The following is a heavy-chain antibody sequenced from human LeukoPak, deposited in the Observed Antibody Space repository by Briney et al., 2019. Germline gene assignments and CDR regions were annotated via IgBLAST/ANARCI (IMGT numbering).Heavy chain of an antibody. CDR2: MSPNSGDT. CDR1: GYTFTSYD. CDR3: ARGPPNWGYDY. J-gene: IGHJ4*02. Sequence: ASVNVSCKASGYTFTSYDFNWVRQATGQRPEWMGWMSPNSGDTGYAQKFQDRVTMTRNISISTAYMELSSLRSDDTAVYYCARGPPNWGYDYWGPGTLVTVSS. D-gene: IGHD7-27*01. V-gene: IGHV1-8*01.